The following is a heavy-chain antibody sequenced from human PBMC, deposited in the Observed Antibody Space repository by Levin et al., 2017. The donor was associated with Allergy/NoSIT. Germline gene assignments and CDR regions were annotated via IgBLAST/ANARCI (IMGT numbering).Heavy chain of an antibody. CDR1: GFTFSSYS. CDR3: ASASPYSSGIDY. V-gene: IGHV3-21*01. Sequence: GGSLRLSCAASGFTFSSYSMNWVRQAPGKGLEWVSSISSSSSYIYYADSVKGRFTISRDNAKNSLYLQMNSLRAEDTAVYYCASASPYSSGIDYWGQGTLVTVSS. CDR2: ISSSSSYI. D-gene: IGHD6-19*01. J-gene: IGHJ4*02.